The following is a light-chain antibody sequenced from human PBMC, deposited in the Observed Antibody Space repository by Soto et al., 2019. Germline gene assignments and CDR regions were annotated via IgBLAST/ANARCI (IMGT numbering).Light chain of an antibody. CDR2: DAS. CDR3: QQYDDLSVT. Sequence: DIQMTQSPSSLSASVGDRVTITCQASQDIINYLNWYQQKPGKAPKLLIYDASKLERGIPSRFSGSGSGTDFTFTISSLQPEDIATYYCQQYDDLSVTFGQGTKLEIK. J-gene: IGKJ2*01. V-gene: IGKV1-33*01. CDR1: QDIINY.